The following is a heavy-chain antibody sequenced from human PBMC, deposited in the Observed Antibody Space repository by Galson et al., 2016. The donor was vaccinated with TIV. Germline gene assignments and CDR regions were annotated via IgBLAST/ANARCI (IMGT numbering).Heavy chain of an antibody. J-gene: IGHJ3*02. CDR2: ISASGGNT. CDR3: AKSFQYFYDNSGYFLYGFHI. Sequence: SLRLSCAASGFTFSSWPMSWVRRAPGKGLEWVSAISASGGNTFYADSVKGRFTISRDNSTKTLYLQMDSLRAEDTAVYYCAKSFQYFYDNSGYFLYGFHIWGRGTMVTVSS. D-gene: IGHD3-22*01. V-gene: IGHV3-23*01. CDR1: GFTFSSWP.